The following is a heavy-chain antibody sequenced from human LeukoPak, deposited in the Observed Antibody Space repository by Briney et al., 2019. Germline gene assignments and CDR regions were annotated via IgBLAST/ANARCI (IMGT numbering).Heavy chain of an antibody. Sequence: SQTLSLTCTVSGGSISSGGYYWSWIRQHPGKGLEWIGYIYYSGSTYYNPSLKSRVTISVDTSKNQFSLKLSSVTAADTAVYYCARVRITSGWHVGYYFDYWGQGTLVTVSS. V-gene: IGHV4-31*03. CDR3: ARVRITSGWHVGYYFDY. CDR2: IYYSGST. D-gene: IGHD6-19*01. CDR1: GGSISSGGYY. J-gene: IGHJ4*02.